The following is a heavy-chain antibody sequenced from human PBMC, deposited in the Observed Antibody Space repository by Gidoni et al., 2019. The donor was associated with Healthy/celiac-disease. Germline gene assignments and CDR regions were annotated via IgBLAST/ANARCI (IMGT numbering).Heavy chain of an antibody. D-gene: IGHD6-19*01. CDR3: ARGSSSSRKGNWFDP. J-gene: IGHJ5*02. CDR2: IYTSGST. V-gene: IGHV4-61*02. Sequence: QVQLQESGPGLVKPSQPLSLTCTVSGGSISSGSYYWSWIGQPAGKGLEWIGRIYTSGSTNYNPSLKSRVTISVETSKNQFSLKLSSVTAADTAVYYCARGSSSSRKGNWFDPWGQGTLVTVSS. CDR1: GGSISSGSYY.